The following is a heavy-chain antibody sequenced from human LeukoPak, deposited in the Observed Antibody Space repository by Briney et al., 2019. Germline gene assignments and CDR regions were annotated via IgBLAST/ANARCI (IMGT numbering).Heavy chain of an antibody. V-gene: IGHV3-21*01. D-gene: IGHD3-22*01. CDR1: GFTFSNYN. CDR2: IRSSTTYV. J-gene: IGHJ4*02. CDR3: ARDSLTMIVGRQKRGLDY. Sequence: GRSLRLSCAASGFTFSNYNMNWVRQAPGKGLEWVSSIRSSTTYVYYADSVKGRFTISRDNAKNSLYLQMNSLRAEDTAVYYCARDSLTMIVGRQKRGLDYWGQGTLVTVSS.